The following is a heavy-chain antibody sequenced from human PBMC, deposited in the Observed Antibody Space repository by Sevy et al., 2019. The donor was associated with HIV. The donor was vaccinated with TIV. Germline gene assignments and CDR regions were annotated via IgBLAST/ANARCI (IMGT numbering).Heavy chain of an antibody. CDR1: GFTFSDYY. Sequence: GGSLRLSCTASGFTFSDYYMSWIRQAPGKGLEWVSYISGSDGTIYYADSVKGRFTISRDNAKNSLYLQMNSLRVEDTAVYYCTRDHVKEGDLGDYYYHAMDVWGQGATVTVSS. V-gene: IGHV3-11*01. J-gene: IGHJ6*02. D-gene: IGHD2-21*02. CDR3: TRDHVKEGDLGDYYYHAMDV. CDR2: ISGSDGTI.